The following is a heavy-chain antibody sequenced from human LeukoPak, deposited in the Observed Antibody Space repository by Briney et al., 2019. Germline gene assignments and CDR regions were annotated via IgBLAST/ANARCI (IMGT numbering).Heavy chain of an antibody. J-gene: IGHJ4*02. V-gene: IGHV4-59*08. CDR3: AMGRGSYGDYYRY. D-gene: IGHD4-17*01. CDR2: IYNSGST. CDR1: GASVSSYY. Sequence: PSETLSLTCNVSGASVSSYYWSCIRQPPGKGLEYIGYIYNSGSTNYNPSLKSRVTISVDTSMNQFSLKLNSVTAADTAVYYCAMGRGSYGDYYRYWGQGTLVTVSS.